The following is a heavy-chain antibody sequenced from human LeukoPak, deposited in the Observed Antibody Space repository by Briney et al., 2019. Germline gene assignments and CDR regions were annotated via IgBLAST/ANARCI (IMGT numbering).Heavy chain of an antibody. J-gene: IGHJ6*02. CDR3: ARDLALSGYSSGWYGMDV. D-gene: IGHD6-19*01. CDR1: GYTFTGYY. Sequence: ASVKVSCKASGYTFTGYYMHWGRQAPGQGLEWMGWINPNSGGTNYAQKFQGRVTMTRDTSISTAYIELSRLRSDDTAVYYCARDLALSGYSSGWYGMDVWGQGTTVTVSS. CDR2: INPNSGGT. V-gene: IGHV1-2*02.